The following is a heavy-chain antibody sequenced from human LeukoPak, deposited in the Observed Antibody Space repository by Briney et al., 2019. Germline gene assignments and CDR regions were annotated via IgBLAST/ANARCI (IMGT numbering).Heavy chain of an antibody. J-gene: IGHJ3*02. Sequence: SETLSLTCTVSGGSISSYYWSWIRQPPGKGLEWIGYIYYSGSTNYNPSLKSRVTISVDTSKNQFSLKLSSVTAADTAVYYCAARLTMSNAFDIWGQGTMVTVSS. CDR3: AARLTMSNAFDI. D-gene: IGHD3-22*01. V-gene: IGHV4-59*08. CDR1: GGSISSYY. CDR2: IYYSGST.